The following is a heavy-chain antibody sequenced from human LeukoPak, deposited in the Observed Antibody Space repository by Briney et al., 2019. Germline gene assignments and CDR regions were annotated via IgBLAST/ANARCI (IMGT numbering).Heavy chain of an antibody. Sequence: ASVKVSCKASGYTFTSYAISWVRQAPGQGLEWMGGIIPIFGTANYAQKFQGRVTITTDESTSTAYMELSSLRSEDTAVYYCARALWFGELLGYFDYWGQGTLVTVSS. CDR3: ARALWFGELLGYFDY. V-gene: IGHV1-69*05. J-gene: IGHJ4*02. CDR1: GYTFTSYA. D-gene: IGHD3-10*01. CDR2: IIPIFGTA.